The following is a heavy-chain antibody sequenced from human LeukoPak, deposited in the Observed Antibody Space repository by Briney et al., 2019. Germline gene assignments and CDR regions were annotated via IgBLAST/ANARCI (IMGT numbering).Heavy chain of an antibody. CDR1: GYIFTSYY. D-gene: IGHD3-22*01. CDR3: ARDHSTYYYDSSGYY. CDR2: INPNSGGT. J-gene: IGHJ4*02. Sequence: ASVKVSCKASGYIFTSYYMHWVRQAPGQGLEWMGWINPNSGGTNYAQKFQGRVTMTRDTSISTAYMELSRLRSDDTAVYYCARDHSTYYYDSSGYYWGQGTLVTVSS. V-gene: IGHV1-2*02.